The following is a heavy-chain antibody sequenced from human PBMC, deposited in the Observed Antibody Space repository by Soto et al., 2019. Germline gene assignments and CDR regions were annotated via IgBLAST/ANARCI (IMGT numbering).Heavy chain of an antibody. CDR2: IIPIFGTA. Sequence: QVQLVQSGAEVKKPGSSVKVSCKASGGTFSSYAISWVRQAPGQGLEWMGGIIPIFGTANYAQKFQGRVTITADKSTSTAYMELSSLRSEDTAVYYCARALTGTTWGMGCYYYYGMDVWGQGTTVTVSS. V-gene: IGHV1-69*06. J-gene: IGHJ6*02. CDR3: ARALTGTTWGMGCYYYYGMDV. D-gene: IGHD1-7*01. CDR1: GGTFSSYA.